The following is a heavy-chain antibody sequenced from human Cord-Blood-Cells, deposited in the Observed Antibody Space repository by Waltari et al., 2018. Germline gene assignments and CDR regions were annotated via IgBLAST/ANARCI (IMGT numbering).Heavy chain of an antibody. Sequence: KASGGTFSSYAISWVRQAPGQGLEWMGGIIPIFGTANYAQKFQGRVTITADESTSTAYMELSSLRSEDTAVYYCAREISGTISYNWFDPWGQGTLVTVSS. D-gene: IGHD3-3*02. J-gene: IGHJ5*02. CDR3: AREISGTISYNWFDP. CDR2: IIPIFGTA. CDR1: GGTFSSYA. V-gene: IGHV1-69*01.